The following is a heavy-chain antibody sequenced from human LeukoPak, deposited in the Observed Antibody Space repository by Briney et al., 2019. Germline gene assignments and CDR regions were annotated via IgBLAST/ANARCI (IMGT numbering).Heavy chain of an antibody. J-gene: IGHJ4*02. CDR3: ARARRGYSYGRFDY. CDR2: INHSGST. V-gene: IGHV4-34*01. CDR1: GGSFSGYY. Sequence: SETLSLTCAVYGGSFSGYYWSWIRQPPGNGLEWIGEINHSGSTNYNPSLKSRVTISVDTSKNQFSLKLSSVTAADTAVYYCARARRGYSYGRFDYWGQGTLVTVSS. D-gene: IGHD5-18*01.